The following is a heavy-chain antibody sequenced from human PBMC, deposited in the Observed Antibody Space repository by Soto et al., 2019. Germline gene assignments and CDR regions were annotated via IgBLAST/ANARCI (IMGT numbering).Heavy chain of an antibody. D-gene: IGHD3-16*01. V-gene: IGHV4-59*08. Sequence: PSDTLSLTCTVSGGSISSYYWSWIRQPPGKGLEWIGYIYYSGSTNYNPSLKSRVTISVDTSKNQFSLKLSSVTAADTAVYYCARHHGVGYYYSYMDVWGKGTTVNVSS. CDR1: GGSISSYY. CDR3: ARHHGVGYYYSYMDV. J-gene: IGHJ6*03. CDR2: IYYSGST.